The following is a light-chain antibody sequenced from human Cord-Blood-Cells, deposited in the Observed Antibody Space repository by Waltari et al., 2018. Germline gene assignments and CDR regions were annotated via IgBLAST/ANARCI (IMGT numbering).Light chain of an antibody. CDR1: SIDVGGSNY. CDR2: AVS. J-gene: IGLJ2*01. Sequence: QSALTQPASVSGSPVQSITISCTGTSIDVGGSNYVSWYQQHPGKAPKLMIYAVSNRPSGVSNRFSGSKSCNTASLTISGLQAEDEADYYCSSYTSSSTRVFGGGTKLTVL. CDR3: SSYTSSSTRV. V-gene: IGLV2-14*01.